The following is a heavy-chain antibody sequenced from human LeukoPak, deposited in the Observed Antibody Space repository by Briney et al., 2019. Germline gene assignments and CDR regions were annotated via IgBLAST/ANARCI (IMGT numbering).Heavy chain of an antibody. CDR1: GFTFSDYY. CDR2: ISSSGSTI. V-gene: IGHV3-11*01. CDR3: ARGPYSGSYSQVSPREYYFDY. J-gene: IGHJ4*02. D-gene: IGHD1-26*01. Sequence: GGSLRLSCAASGFTFSDYYMSWIRQAPGKGLEWVSYISSSGSTIYYADSVKGRFTISRDNAKNSLYLQMNSLRAEDTAVYYCARGPYSGSYSQVSPREYYFDYWGQGTLVTVSS.